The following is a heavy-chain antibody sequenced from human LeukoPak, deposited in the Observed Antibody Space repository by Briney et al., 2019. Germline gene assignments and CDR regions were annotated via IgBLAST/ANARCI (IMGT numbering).Heavy chain of an antibody. Sequence: GSLRLSCAASGFTFSTFSNFAMSWVRQAPGEGLECVSVISGSGGSTYYADSVKGRFTISRDNSKKTLDLQMNSLRAEDTAVYYCARPFTVTNWYFDLWGRGTLVTVSS. D-gene: IGHD4-17*01. CDR1: GFTFSTFSNFA. V-gene: IGHV3-23*01. CDR3: ARPFTVTNWYFDL. J-gene: IGHJ2*01. CDR2: ISGSGGST.